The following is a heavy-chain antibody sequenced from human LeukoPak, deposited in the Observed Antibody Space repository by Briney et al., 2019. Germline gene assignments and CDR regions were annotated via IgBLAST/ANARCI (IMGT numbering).Heavy chain of an antibody. Sequence: SETLSLTCSVSGDSVRSSRYFWGWIRQPPGKGLEWIGSMFYSGSTYYNPSLKSRVTISVDTSKNQFSLKLSSVTAADTAVYYCASQEYSSGSYFDYWGQGTLVTVSS. CDR2: MFYSGST. J-gene: IGHJ4*02. CDR1: GDSVRSSRYF. D-gene: IGHD6-19*01. CDR3: ASQEYSSGSYFDY. V-gene: IGHV4-39*01.